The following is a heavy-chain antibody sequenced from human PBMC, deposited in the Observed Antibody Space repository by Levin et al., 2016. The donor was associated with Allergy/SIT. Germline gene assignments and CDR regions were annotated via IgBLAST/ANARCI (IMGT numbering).Heavy chain of an antibody. D-gene: IGHD2-21*02. CDR3: AREGDLRDFQH. J-gene: IGHJ1*01. CDR2: IFTIGNT. V-gene: IGHV4-4*07. CDR1: GGSISSSY. Sequence: SETLSLTCTVSGGSISSSYWTWIRQPAGKGLEWIGRIFTIGNTNYNPSLKSRVTMSVDTSKNQFSLKLSSVTAADTAVYYCAREGDLRDFQHWGQGTLVTVSS.